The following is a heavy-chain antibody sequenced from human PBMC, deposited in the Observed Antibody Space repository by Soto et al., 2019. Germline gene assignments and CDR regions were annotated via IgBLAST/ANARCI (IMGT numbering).Heavy chain of an antibody. D-gene: IGHD1-26*01. CDR1: GFTFSGSA. V-gene: IGHV3-73*01. CDR3: TRRSGSYDAFDI. CDR2: IRSKANSYAT. J-gene: IGHJ3*02. Sequence: GGSLRLSCAASGFTFSGSAMHWVRQASGKGLEWVGRIRSKANSYATAYAASVKGRFTISRDDSKNTAYLQMNSLKTEDTAVYYCTRRSGSYDAFDIWGQGTMVTVSS.